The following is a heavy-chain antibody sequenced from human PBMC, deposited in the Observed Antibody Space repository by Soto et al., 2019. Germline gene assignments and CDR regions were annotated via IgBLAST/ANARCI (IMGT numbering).Heavy chain of an antibody. Sequence: QVQLQQWGAGLLKPSETLSLTCAVYGASFSDYYWPWIRQPPGRGLEWIGEMNHSGSTNYNPSLKSRVTISVDTSKNQFSLKLSSVTAADTAVYYCARGRKVYSSSWYVDWGQGTLVAVSS. J-gene: IGHJ4*02. CDR3: ARGRKVYSSSWYVD. D-gene: IGHD6-13*01. CDR1: GASFSDYY. CDR2: MNHSGST. V-gene: IGHV4-34*01.